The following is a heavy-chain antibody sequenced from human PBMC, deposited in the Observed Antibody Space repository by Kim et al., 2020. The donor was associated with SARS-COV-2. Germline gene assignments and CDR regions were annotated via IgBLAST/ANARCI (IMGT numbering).Heavy chain of an antibody. V-gene: IGHV4-31*03. CDR3: ARASLTMIVVVGAFDI. CDR1: GGSISSGGYY. D-gene: IGHD3-22*01. J-gene: IGHJ3*02. CDR2: IYYSGST. Sequence: SETLSLTCTVSGGSISSGGYYWSWIRQLPGKGLEWIAYIYYSGSTYYNPSLKSRVTISVDTSKNQFSLKLSSVTAADTVVYYCARASLTMIVVVGAFDIWGQGTMVTVSS.